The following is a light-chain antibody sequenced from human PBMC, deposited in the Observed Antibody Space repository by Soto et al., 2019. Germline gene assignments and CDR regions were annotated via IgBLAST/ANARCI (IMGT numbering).Light chain of an antibody. CDR2: GAS. Sequence: EIVLTQSPGTLSLSPGEEATLSCRASQSVDSNYLAWYQQKPGQTPRLIIYGASGRADGVPHRFSGSGFGTDFTLTISSLEPEDFAVYYCQQRGDWPPITFGQGTRLEIK. V-gene: IGKV3D-20*02. J-gene: IGKJ5*01. CDR3: QQRGDWPPIT. CDR1: QSVDSNY.